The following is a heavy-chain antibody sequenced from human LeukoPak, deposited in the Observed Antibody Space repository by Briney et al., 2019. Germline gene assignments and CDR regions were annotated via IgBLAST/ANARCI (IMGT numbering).Heavy chain of an antibody. CDR2: IYISGTT. D-gene: IGHD3-9*01. Sequence: TSETLSLTCTVPGGSISSYYGSWVRPTAGEGRGWVGRIYISGTTNYNPSLKSRVTMSLDTSKNQLSLRLTSVTAADTAVYYCARDEARTGYIHYWGQGTLITVSS. J-gene: IGHJ4*02. V-gene: IGHV4-4*07. CDR1: GGSISSYY. CDR3: ARDEARTGYIHY.